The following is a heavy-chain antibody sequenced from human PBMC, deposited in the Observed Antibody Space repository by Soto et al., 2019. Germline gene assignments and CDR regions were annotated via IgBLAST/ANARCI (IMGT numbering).Heavy chain of an antibody. CDR1: GVSLITGKMG. Sequence: QVTLKQSGPVLVKPTETLTLTCTVSGVSLITGKMGVSWIRQPPGKALEWLAHILSNDEKSYSPSLKRRLTIYTDTSKTQVVLTMTNMGPMDTGTYYCSRTLEMSNGMDVWGQGTTVTVSS. V-gene: IGHV2-26*01. CDR3: SRTLEMSNGMDV. CDR2: ILSNDEK. J-gene: IGHJ6*02.